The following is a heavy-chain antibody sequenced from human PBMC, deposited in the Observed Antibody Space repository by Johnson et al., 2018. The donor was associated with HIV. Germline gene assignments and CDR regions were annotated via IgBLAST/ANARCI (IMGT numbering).Heavy chain of an antibody. V-gene: IGHV3-23*04. J-gene: IGHJ3*02. D-gene: IGHD3-10*01. CDR2: ISGSGGST. CDR1: GFTFSSYA. Sequence: MHLVESGGGLVQPGGSLRLSCAASGFTFSSYAMSWVRQAPGKGLEWVSAISGSGGSTYYTDSVKGRFTISRDNSKNTLYLQMNSLRAEDTAVYYCAKDPGWFGEPGDAFDIWGQGTMVTVSS. CDR3: AKDPGWFGEPGDAFDI.